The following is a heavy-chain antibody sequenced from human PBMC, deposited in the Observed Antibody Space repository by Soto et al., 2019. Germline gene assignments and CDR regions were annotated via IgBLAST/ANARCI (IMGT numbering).Heavy chain of an antibody. Sequence: DVQLVESGGGLVQPGGSLRLSCAASGFTFSSYWMHWVRQGPGEGLVWVSRIMSDGSGTTYADSVKGRFTISRDNAKNTLYLQMNSLRAEDTAVYHCARSRGSGGVEYNMDVWGQGTTVTVSS. CDR1: GFTFSSYW. CDR2: IMSDGSGT. V-gene: IGHV3-74*01. J-gene: IGHJ6*02. D-gene: IGHD3-16*01. CDR3: ARSRGSGGVEYNMDV.